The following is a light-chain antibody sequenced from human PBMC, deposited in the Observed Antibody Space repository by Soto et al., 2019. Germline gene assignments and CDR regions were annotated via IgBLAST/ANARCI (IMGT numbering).Light chain of an antibody. CDR2: GAS. CDR1: QSINDH. J-gene: IGKJ1*01. CDR3: QQYNTWLWT. Sequence: EVVMTQSPATLSVSPGERVTLSCRASQSINDHLAWYQQKPGQAPRLLIHGASTRATGIPARFSGGGFGTEFILPISSLQAEDFAGYYCQQYNTWLWTFGQGTKVEIQ. V-gene: IGKV3-15*01.